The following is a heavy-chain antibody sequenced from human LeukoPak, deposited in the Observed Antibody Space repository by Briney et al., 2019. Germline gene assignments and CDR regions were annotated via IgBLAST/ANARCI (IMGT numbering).Heavy chain of an antibody. CDR3: AKDHYYDSSGYYWVPGFFDY. Sequence: GGSLRLSCAASGFTFSSYAMSWVRQAPGKGLEWVSAISGSGGSTYYADSVKGRFTISRDNSKNTPYLQMNSLRAEDTAVYYCAKDHYYDSSGYYWVPGFFDYWGQGTLVTVSS. CDR2: ISGSGGST. V-gene: IGHV3-23*01. CDR1: GFTFSSYA. D-gene: IGHD3-22*01. J-gene: IGHJ4*02.